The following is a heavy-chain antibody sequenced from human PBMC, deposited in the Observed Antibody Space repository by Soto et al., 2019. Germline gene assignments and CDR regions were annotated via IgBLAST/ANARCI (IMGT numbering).Heavy chain of an antibody. D-gene: IGHD2-2*01. J-gene: IGHJ5*02. CDR1: GFTFSSYS. V-gene: IGHV3-21*01. Sequence: GGSLRLSCAASGFTFSSYSMNWVRQAPGKGLEWVSSISSSSSYIYYADSVKGRFTISRDNAKNSLYLQMNSLRAEDTAVYYCARDEAWVVVPAATGFDPWGQGTLVTVSS. CDR3: ARDEAWVVVPAATGFDP. CDR2: ISSSSSYI.